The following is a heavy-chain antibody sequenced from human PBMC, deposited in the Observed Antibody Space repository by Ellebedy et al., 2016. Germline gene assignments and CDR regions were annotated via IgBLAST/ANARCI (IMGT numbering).Heavy chain of an antibody. CDR2: IYHSGST. J-gene: IGHJ5*02. CDR3: AREGAVRSGS. CDR1: GYSISSGYY. V-gene: IGHV4-38-2*02. D-gene: IGHD3-10*01. Sequence: SETLSLTXTVSGYSISSGYYWGWIRQPPGKGLEWIGSIYHSGSTYYNPSLKSRVTISVDTSKNQFSLKLSSVTAADTAVYYCAREGAVRSGSWGQGTLVTVSS.